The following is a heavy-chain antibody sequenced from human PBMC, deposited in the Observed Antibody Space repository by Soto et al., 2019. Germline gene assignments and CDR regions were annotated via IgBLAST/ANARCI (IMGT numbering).Heavy chain of an antibody. D-gene: IGHD3-22*01. Sequence: SVKVSCKASGGTFSSYAISWVRQAPGQGLEWMGGIIPIFGTANYAQKFQGRVTITADESTSTAYMELSSLRSEDTAVYYCASFYDSSGYYNGSPDYWGQGTLVTVPS. CDR1: GGTFSSYA. J-gene: IGHJ4*02. CDR3: ASFYDSSGYYNGSPDY. V-gene: IGHV1-69*13. CDR2: IIPIFGTA.